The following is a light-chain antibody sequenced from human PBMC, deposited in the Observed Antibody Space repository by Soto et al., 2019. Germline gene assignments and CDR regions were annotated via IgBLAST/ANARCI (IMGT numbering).Light chain of an antibody. V-gene: IGLV1-40*01. CDR3: QSYDSSLSGPV. CDR2: GNS. J-gene: IGLJ2*01. Sequence: QAVVTQPPSVSGAPGQRVTISCTGSSSNIGAGYDVHWYQQLPGTAPKLLIYGNSNRPSGVPDRFSGPKSGTSASLAITGLQAEDEADYYCQSYDSSLSGPVFGGGTKLTVL. CDR1: SSNIGAGYD.